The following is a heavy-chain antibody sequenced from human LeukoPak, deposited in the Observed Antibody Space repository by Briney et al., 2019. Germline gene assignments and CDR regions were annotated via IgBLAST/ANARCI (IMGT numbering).Heavy chain of an antibody. CDR2: ISTYNGNT. V-gene: IGHV1-18*01. J-gene: IGHJ4*02. Sequence: ASVKVSCKASGYTFTSYGISWVRQAPGQGLEWMGWISTYNGNTNYAQKLQGRVTMTRGTSTSTAYMELRSLRSDDTAVYYCARGGDSSGLNRFAYWGQGTLVTVSS. CDR3: ARGGDSSGLNRFAY. D-gene: IGHD3-22*01. CDR1: GYTFTSYG.